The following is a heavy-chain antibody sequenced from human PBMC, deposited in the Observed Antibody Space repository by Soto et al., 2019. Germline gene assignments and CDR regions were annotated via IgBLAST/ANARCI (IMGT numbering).Heavy chain of an antibody. CDR2: ISSSSSYI. CDR3: AGDYDFWSGYSETHISSADY. CDR1: GFTFSSYS. Sequence: KAGGSLRLSCAASGFTFSSYSMNWVRQAPGKGLEWVSSISSSSSYIYYADSVKGRFTISRDNAKNSLYLQMNSLRAEDTAVYYCAGDYDFWSGYSETHISSADYWGQGTLVTVSS. J-gene: IGHJ4*02. V-gene: IGHV3-21*01. D-gene: IGHD3-3*01.